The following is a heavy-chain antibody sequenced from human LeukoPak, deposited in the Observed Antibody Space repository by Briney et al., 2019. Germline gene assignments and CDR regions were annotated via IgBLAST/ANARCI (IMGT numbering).Heavy chain of an antibody. J-gene: IGHJ3*02. V-gene: IGHV1-24*01. CDR2: FDPEDGET. CDR1: GYTFTAYY. Sequence: ASVKVSCKASGYTFTAYYMHWVRQAPGKGLEWMGGFDPEDGETIYAQKFQGRVTMTEDTSTDTAYMELSSLRSEDTAVYYCATGTSAFDIWGQGTMVTVSS. D-gene: IGHD1/OR15-1a*01. CDR3: ATGTSAFDI.